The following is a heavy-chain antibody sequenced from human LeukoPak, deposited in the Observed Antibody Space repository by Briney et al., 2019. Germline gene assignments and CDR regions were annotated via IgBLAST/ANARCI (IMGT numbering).Heavy chain of an antibody. D-gene: IGHD3-22*01. CDR1: GFTFSSYG. CDR2: ISYDGSNK. CDR3: AKDMYYYDSSGYPPDY. Sequence: GRSLRLSCAASGFTFSSYGMHWVRQAPGKGLEWVAVISYDGSNKYYADSVKGRFTISRDNSKNTLYLQMNSLRAEDTAVYYCAKDMYYYDSSGYPPDYWGQGTLVTVSS. V-gene: IGHV3-30*18. J-gene: IGHJ4*02.